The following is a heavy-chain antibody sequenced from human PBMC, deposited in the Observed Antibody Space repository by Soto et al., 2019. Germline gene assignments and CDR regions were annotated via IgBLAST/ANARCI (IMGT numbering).Heavy chain of an antibody. V-gene: IGHV2-70*01. CDR1: GFSLSTSGMS. D-gene: IGHD4-17*01. Sequence: SGPTLVNPTQTLTLTCTFSGFSLSTSGMSVGWIRQPPGKALEWLALIDWDDDKYYSTSLKTRLTISKDTSKNQVFLTMTNMDPVDTATYYFARSPVTTLHIDYWGQGTLVTVSS. J-gene: IGHJ4*02. CDR3: ARSPVTTLHIDY. CDR2: IDWDDDK.